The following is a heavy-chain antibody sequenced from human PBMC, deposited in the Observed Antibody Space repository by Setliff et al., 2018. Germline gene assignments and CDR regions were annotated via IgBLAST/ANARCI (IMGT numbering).Heavy chain of an antibody. V-gene: IGHV5-51*01. CDR1: GYSFTSNW. CDR3: ASLQAAQYFQY. J-gene: IGHJ1*01. Sequence: PGESLTLSCVGSGYSFTSNWIAWVRQMPGKGLDWMGIIYPGDSETRYSPSFQGRVTISVDKSISTAYLQWGSLRASDSAIYYCASLQAAQYFQYWGQGTRVTVSS. CDR2: IYPGDSET.